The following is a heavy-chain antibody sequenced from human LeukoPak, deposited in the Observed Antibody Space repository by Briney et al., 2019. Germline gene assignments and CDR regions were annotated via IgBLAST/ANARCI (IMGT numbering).Heavy chain of an antibody. V-gene: IGHV1-8*01. CDR2: MYPNSGNT. Sequence: ASVKVSCKASGYTFTSYDINWVRQATGQGLEWMGWMYPNSGNTGYAQKFQGRVTMTRNTSISTAYMELSSLRSEDTAVYYCARGKRYSGYDLMDWGQGTLVTVSS. CDR3: ARGKRYSGYDLMD. D-gene: IGHD5-12*01. CDR1: GYTFTSYD. J-gene: IGHJ4*02.